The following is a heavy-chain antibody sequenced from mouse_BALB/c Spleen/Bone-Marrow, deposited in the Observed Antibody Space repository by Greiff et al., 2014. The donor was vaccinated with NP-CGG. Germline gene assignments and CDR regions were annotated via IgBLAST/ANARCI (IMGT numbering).Heavy chain of an antibody. CDR3: ARVRNWADY. V-gene: IGHV1-80*01. CDR2: IYPGDGDT. J-gene: IGHJ2*02. CDR1: GYAFSSYW. Sequence: VQLQQSGSELVRPGSSVKISCKASGYAFSSYWMNWVKQRPGQGLEWIGQIYPGDGDTNYNGKFKGKATLTADKSSCTAYMQLSRITYEDSAVYFCARVRNWADYWGQGTSLTVSS. D-gene: IGHD4-1*01.